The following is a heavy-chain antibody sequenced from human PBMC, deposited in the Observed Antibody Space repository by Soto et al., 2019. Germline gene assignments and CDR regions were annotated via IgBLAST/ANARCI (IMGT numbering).Heavy chain of an antibody. J-gene: IGHJ4*02. D-gene: IGHD3-3*01. CDR3: AKSAIFGVVSPYYFDY. CDR2: ISWNSGSI. Sequence: DVQLVESGGGLVQPGRSLRLSCAASGFTFDDYAMHWVRQAPGKGLEWVSGISWNSGSIGYADSVKGRFTISRDNAKNSLYLQMNSLRAEDTALYYCAKSAIFGVVSPYYFDYWGQGTLVTVSS. V-gene: IGHV3-9*01. CDR1: GFTFDDYA.